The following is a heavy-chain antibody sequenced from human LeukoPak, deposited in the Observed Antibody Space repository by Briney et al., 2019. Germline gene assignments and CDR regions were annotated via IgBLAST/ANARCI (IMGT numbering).Heavy chain of an antibody. D-gene: IGHD6-19*01. J-gene: IGHJ5*02. CDR2: IRYDESNK. CDR3: ATMQWLEGVDWFDP. Sequence: GGSLRLSCAASGFIFSNYGMHWVRQAPGKGLEWVAFIRYDESNKSYADSVKGRFTISRDNSKNILFLQMNSLRAEDTAVYYCATMQWLEGVDWFDPWGQGTLVTVSS. V-gene: IGHV3-30*02. CDR1: GFIFSNYG.